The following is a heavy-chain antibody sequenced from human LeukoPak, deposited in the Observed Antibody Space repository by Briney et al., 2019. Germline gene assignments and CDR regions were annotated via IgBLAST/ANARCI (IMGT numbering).Heavy chain of an antibody. D-gene: IGHD1-14*01. CDR3: ARESPGRGDYFDY. CDR1: GGFISSYY. Sequence: PSETLSLTRTLSGGFISSYYWSWIRQPPGKGLEWIGYIYYSGSTNYNPSLKSRVTISVDTSKNQFSLKLSSVTAADTAVYYCARESPGRGDYFDYSGQGTLVTVSP. CDR2: IYYSGST. V-gene: IGHV4-59*01. J-gene: IGHJ4*02.